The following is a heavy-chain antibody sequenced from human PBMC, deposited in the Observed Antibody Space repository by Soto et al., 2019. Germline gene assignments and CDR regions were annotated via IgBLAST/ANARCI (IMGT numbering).Heavy chain of an antibody. CDR3: AGNLYYYDSSGYYGNWFDP. J-gene: IGHJ5*02. CDR2: IYHSGGT. V-gene: IGHV4-30-2*01. D-gene: IGHD3-22*01. Sequence: SETLSLTCAVSGGSISSGGYSWSWIRQPPGKGLEWIGYIYHSGGTYYNPSLKSRVTISVDRSKNQFSLKLSSVTAADTAVYYCAGNLYYYDSSGYYGNWFDPWGQGTLVTVSS. CDR1: GGSISSGGYS.